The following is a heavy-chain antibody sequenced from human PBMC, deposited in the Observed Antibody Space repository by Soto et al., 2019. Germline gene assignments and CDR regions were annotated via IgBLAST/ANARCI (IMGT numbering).Heavy chain of an antibody. CDR2: ISYRGTT. J-gene: IGHJ4*02. CDR1: SGSISGDGYH. CDR3: ARERAGLPFIDF. V-gene: IGHV4-31*03. Sequence: SETLSLTCIVSSGSISGDGYHWSWIRQYPGKGLEWIGFISYRGTTSYNPALRSRVYMSVDTSQNQFSLKLSSVTAADTAVYYCARERAGLPFIDFWGQGTLVTVS.